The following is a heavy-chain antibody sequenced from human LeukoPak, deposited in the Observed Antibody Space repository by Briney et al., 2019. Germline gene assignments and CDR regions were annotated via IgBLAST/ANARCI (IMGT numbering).Heavy chain of an antibody. CDR3: ARFVVAGRRGFDY. V-gene: IGHV4-59*01. J-gene: IGHJ4*02. D-gene: IGHD6-19*01. Sequence: PSETLSLTCTVSGGSISSYYWSWIRQPPGKGLEWIGYIYYSGSTNYNPSLKSRVTISVDTSKNQFSLKLSSVTAADTAAYYCARFVVAGRRGFDYWGQGTLVTVSS. CDR1: GGSISSYY. CDR2: IYYSGST.